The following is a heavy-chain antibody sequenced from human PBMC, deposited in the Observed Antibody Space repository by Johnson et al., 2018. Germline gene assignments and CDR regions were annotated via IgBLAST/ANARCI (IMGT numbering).Heavy chain of an antibody. J-gene: IGHJ3*02. Sequence: VQLVESGGGLVQPGRSLRLSCVVSGFTFSTYDMHWVRQATGKGLEWVSAIGTAGDTYYPGSVKARFTLARENAKNSLSLQMNSLRAGDTAVYSCARGPITPYGSDIYDPDAFDIWGQGTMVTVSS. CDR2: IGTAGDT. CDR1: GFTFSTYD. CDR3: ARGPITPYGSDIYDPDAFDI. V-gene: IGHV3-13*01. D-gene: IGHD3-10*01.